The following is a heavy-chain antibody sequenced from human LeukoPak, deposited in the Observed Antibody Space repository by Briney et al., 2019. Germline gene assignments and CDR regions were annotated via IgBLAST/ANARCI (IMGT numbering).Heavy chain of an antibody. J-gene: IGHJ4*02. Sequence: SQTLSLTCTVSGGSISSGDYYWSWLRQPPGKGLEWIGYIYYSGSTYYNPSLKSRVTISVDTSKNQFSLRLSSVTAADTAVYYCARLYYYDCSGLDYWGQGTLVTVSS. CDR2: IYYSGST. CDR1: GGSISSGDYY. D-gene: IGHD3-22*01. CDR3: ARLYYYDCSGLDY. V-gene: IGHV4-30-4*08.